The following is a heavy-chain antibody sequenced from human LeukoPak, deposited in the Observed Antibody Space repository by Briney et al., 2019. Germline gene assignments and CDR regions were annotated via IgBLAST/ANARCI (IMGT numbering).Heavy chain of an antibody. V-gene: IGHV3-7*01. J-gene: IGHJ6*03. CDR2: IKQDGREK. Sequence: GGSLRLSCAASGFTFSSYWMSWVRQAPGKGLEWVANIKQDGREKYYVDSVKGRFTISRDNAKNSLYLQKNSLRAEDTAVYYCARSGGSRKSYYYYMDVWGKGTTVTVSS. CDR1: GFTFSSYW. CDR3: ARSGGSRKSYYYYMDV. D-gene: IGHD2-15*01.